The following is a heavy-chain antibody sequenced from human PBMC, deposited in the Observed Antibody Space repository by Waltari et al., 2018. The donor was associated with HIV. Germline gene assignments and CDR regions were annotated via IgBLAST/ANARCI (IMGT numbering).Heavy chain of an antibody. CDR2: FYRGGST. J-gene: IGHJ6*02. Sequence: EVQVVESGGGLVQPGGSLRLSGAASGFTVSSHYMSWVGQAPGKGLEWVSVFYRGGSTYYADSVQGRFTISRDNSKNTVSLQMNSLRVEDTAVYYCARGGAMVRGIYYYYYGMDVWGQGTTVTVSS. V-gene: IGHV3-66*01. D-gene: IGHD3-10*01. CDR1: GFTVSSHY. CDR3: ARGGAMVRGIYYYYYGMDV.